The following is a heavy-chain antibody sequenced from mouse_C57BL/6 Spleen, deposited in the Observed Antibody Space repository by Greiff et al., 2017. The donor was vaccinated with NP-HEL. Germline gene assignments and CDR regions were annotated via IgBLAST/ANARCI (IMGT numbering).Heavy chain of an antibody. V-gene: IGHV1-26*01. CDR2: INPNNGGT. CDR1: GYTFTDYY. CDR3: ARRGGMDY. Sequence: VQLQQSGPELVKPGASVKISCKASGYTFTDYYMNWVKQSHGKSLEWIGDINPNNGGTSYNQKFKGKATLTVDKSSSTAYMELRSLTSEDSAVYYCARRGGMDYWGQGTSVTVSS. J-gene: IGHJ4*01.